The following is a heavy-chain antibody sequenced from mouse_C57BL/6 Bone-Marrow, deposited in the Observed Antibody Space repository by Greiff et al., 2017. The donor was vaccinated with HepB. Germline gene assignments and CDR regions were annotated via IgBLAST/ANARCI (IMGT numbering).Heavy chain of an antibody. J-gene: IGHJ2*01. CDR1: GFTFSDYG. CDR2: ISSGSSTI. V-gene: IGHV5-17*01. CDR3: ASLYGNYTEYYFDY. Sequence: VQLKESGGGLVKPGGSLKLSCAASGFTFSDYGMHWVRQAPEKGLEWVAYISSGSSTIYYADTVKGRFTISRDNAKNTLFLQLTSLRSEDTAMYYCASLYGNYTEYYFDYWGQGTTLTVSS. D-gene: IGHD2-1*01.